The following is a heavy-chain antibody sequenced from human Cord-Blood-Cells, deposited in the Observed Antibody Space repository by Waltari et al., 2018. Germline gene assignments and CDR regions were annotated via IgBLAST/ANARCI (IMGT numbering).Heavy chain of an antibody. CDR3: AHTPRHWYFDL. CDR1: GFSLSTSGVG. CDR2: IYWDDDK. V-gene: IGHV2-5*02. Sequence: QITLKESGPTLVKPTQTPTLTCTFSGFSLSTSGVGVGWIRQPPGKALEWLALIYWDDDKRYSPSLKSRLTITKDTSKNQVVLTMTNMDPVDTATYYCAHTPRHWYFDLWGRGTLVTVSS. J-gene: IGHJ2*01.